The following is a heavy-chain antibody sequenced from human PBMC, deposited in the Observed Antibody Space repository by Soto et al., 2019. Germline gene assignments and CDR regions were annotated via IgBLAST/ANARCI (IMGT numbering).Heavy chain of an antibody. CDR3: ARVLGAGNNWFEL. Sequence: PSVKVSCKASGYTFSSYGISWVRQAPRQGLEWMGWISAYNGNTNSAQRLQGRVTMTTDTSTSTAYMELRNLRSDDTAVYYCARVLGAGNNWFELWGEGTLVTVSS. CDR2: ISAYNGNT. D-gene: IGHD1-26*01. V-gene: IGHV1-18*01. J-gene: IGHJ5*02. CDR1: GYTFSSYG.